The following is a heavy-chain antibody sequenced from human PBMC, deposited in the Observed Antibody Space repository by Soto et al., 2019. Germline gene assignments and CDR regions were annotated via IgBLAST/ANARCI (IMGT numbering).Heavy chain of an antibody. CDR3: AIDMSIT. CDR2: MNPNSGHT. Sequence: QVQLVQSGAEVKKPGASVKVSCKASGYTFTSHDINWMRQATGQGLEWMGWMNPNSGHTNYAQKFQGRVTMTRDTSISTAYMELTNLRSEDTTIYYCAIDMSITWGQGTLVTVSS. V-gene: IGHV1-8*01. D-gene: IGHD3-16*02. J-gene: IGHJ5*02. CDR1: GYTFTSHD.